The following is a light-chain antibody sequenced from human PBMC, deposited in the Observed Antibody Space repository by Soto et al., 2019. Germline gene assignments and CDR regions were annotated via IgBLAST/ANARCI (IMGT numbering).Light chain of an antibody. Sequence: HSALTQPPSASASPGQSVTISCTGTSSDIGGYNYVSGYQHRPGKAPKHMIYEVSKRPSGVPDRFSGSKSGNTASLTVSGLQAEDEADYYCSSYAGSNYFVFGTGTKVTVL. CDR2: EVS. J-gene: IGLJ1*01. CDR1: SSDIGGYNY. V-gene: IGLV2-8*01. CDR3: SSYAGSNYFV.